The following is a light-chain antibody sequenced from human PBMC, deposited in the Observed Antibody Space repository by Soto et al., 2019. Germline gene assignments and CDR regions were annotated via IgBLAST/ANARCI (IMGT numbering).Light chain of an antibody. CDR2: GAS. V-gene: IGKV3-20*01. CDR3: QQYYNSAI. Sequence: EIVLTQSPGTLSLSPGERATLSCRASQSVTNNYLAWYQQKPGQAPRLLIYGASSRATGVPDRFSGSVSGTDFTLTISRLEPEDFAVYYCQQYYNSAIFGQGTRLEIK. J-gene: IGKJ5*01. CDR1: QSVTNNY.